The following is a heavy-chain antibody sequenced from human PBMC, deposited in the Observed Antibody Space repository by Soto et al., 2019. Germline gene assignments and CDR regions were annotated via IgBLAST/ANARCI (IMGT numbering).Heavy chain of an antibody. V-gene: IGHV1-18*01. CDR3: ARDAQYSSRWHPIDY. J-gene: IGHJ4*02. CDR1: GYTFTDYG. D-gene: IGHD6-19*01. Sequence: QLQLVQSGAEVKKPVASVKVYCKASGYTFTDYGISWVRQAPGQGLEWMGWIHTYNGNTNYAQKIQGRVTMTTDSSTSTAYMELRSLRSDDTAVYYCARDAQYSSRWHPIDYWGQGTLVTVSS. CDR2: IHTYNGNT.